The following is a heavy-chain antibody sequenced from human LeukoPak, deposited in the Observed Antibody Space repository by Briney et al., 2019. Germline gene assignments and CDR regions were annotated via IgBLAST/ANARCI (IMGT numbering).Heavy chain of an antibody. D-gene: IGHD6-6*01. J-gene: IGHJ4*02. Sequence: PSETLSLTCTVSGGSISSYYWSWIRQPPGKGLEWIGYIYYSGSTNYNPSLKSRVTISVDTSKNQFSLKLTSVTAADTAVYYCARGGHSSSAVFDYWGQGTLVTVSS. V-gene: IGHV4-59*08. CDR2: IYYSGST. CDR3: ARGGHSSSAVFDY. CDR1: GGSISSYY.